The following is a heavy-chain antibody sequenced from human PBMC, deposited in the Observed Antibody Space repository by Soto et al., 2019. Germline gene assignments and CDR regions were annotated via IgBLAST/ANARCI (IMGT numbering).Heavy chain of an antibody. V-gene: IGHV3-23*01. CDR3: AKDSYGFDY. Sequence: GGSLRLSCAASGFIFSRFAMNWVRQAPGKGLEWVSHISYSGGTTYYADSVKGRFTISRDNSKNTVSLQLDSLRAEDTAIYYCAKDSYGFDYWGQGALVTVSS. CDR2: ISYSGGTT. J-gene: IGHJ4*02. CDR1: GFIFSRFA. D-gene: IGHD3-10*01.